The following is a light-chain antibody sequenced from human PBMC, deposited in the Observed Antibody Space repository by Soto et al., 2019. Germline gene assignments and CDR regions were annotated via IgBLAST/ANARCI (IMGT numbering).Light chain of an antibody. CDR1: SGDVGGYNF. CDR2: EVN. Sequence: QSVLTQPASVSGSRGQSITIYCTGTSGDVGGYNFVSWYQQHPGKAPKLMIYEVNNRPSGVSIRFSGSKSGNTASLTISGLHAEDEADYCCGSYTGNIYVFGNGTKLTVL. J-gene: IGLJ1*01. V-gene: IGLV2-14*01. CDR3: GSYTGNIYV.